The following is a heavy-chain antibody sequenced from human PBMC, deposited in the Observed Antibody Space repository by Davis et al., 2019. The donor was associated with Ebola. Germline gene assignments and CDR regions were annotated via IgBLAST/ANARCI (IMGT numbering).Heavy chain of an antibody. Sequence: GESLKISCAASGFTVSPNDMSWVRQAPGKGLEWVSVIYNGGSTYYADSVKGRFILSRDNSKNTLYLQMNSLRAEDTAVYYCARFVFRAATNWGQGTLVTVSS. CDR2: IYNGGST. CDR1: GFTVSPND. D-gene: IGHD2-15*01. CDR3: ARFVFRAATN. V-gene: IGHV3-66*01. J-gene: IGHJ4*02.